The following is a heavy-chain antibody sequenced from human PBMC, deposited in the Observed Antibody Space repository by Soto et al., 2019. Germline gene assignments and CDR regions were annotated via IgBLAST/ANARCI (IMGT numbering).Heavy chain of an antibody. D-gene: IGHD1-7*01. CDR3: ARGNSRDPKPYYYYGMDV. CDR2: IYYSGST. V-gene: IGHV4-31*03. Sequence: SETLSLTCTVSGGSISSGGYYWSWIRQHPGKGLEWIGYIYYSGSTYYNPSLKSRVTISVDTSKNQFSLKLSSVTAADTAVYYCARGNSRDPKPYYYYGMDVWGQGTTVTVSS. CDR1: GGSISSGGYY. J-gene: IGHJ6*02.